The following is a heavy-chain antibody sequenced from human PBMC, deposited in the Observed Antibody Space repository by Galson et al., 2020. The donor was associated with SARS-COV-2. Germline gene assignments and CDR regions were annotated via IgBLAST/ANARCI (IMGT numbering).Heavy chain of an antibody. Sequence: GGSLRLSCAASGFTFNIYAMTWVRQAPGKGLEWVSVISGSGDNTYYADSVKGRFTISRDNSQNTVYLQMSGLTVEDTATYYCAKTTIFGIVIHPAFYFDSWGRGTLVAVSS. V-gene: IGHV3-23*01. CDR2: ISGSGDNT. CDR1: GFTFNIYA. J-gene: IGHJ4*02. D-gene: IGHD3-3*01. CDR3: AKTTIFGIVIHPAFYFDS.